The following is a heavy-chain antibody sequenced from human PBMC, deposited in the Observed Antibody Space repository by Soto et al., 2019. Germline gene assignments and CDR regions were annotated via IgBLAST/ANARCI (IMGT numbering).Heavy chain of an antibody. D-gene: IGHD6-13*01. Sequence: QVQLVQSGAEVKKPGASVKVSCKASGYTFTSYGISWVRQAPGQGLEWMGWSSAYNGNTNYAQKLKCRVTMTTDTYTRTAYRGLRSLRSYDRAVYYCAIGIASAGTGGADYWGQGALGTVSS. CDR3: AIGIASAGTGGADY. CDR2: SSAYNGNT. CDR1: GYTFTSYG. V-gene: IGHV1-18*04. J-gene: IGHJ4*02.